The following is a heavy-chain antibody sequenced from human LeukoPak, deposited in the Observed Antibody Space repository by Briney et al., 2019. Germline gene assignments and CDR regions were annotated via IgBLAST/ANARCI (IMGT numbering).Heavy chain of an antibody. CDR3: ANDLGWIQLNLG. CDR1: GFNFSLYG. Sequence: GGSLRLSCAASGFNFSLYGMHWVRQAPGKGLEWMAVISYDGSIKYYADSVKGRFTISRDNSRNTVYLQMNSLRAEDTAVYYCANDLGWIQLNLGRGQGTLVTVSS. CDR2: ISYDGSIK. V-gene: IGHV3-30*18. D-gene: IGHD5-18*01. J-gene: IGHJ4*02.